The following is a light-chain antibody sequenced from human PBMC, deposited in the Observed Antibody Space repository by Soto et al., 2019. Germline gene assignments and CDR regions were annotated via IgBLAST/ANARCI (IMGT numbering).Light chain of an antibody. CDR3: CSYAGGHTSLL. V-gene: IGLV2-11*01. CDR1: SSDVGGYNY. CDR2: DVS. J-gene: IGLJ2*01. Sequence: QSALTQPRSVSGSPGQSVTISCTGTSSDVGGYNYVSWYQQHPGTVPKLMIYDVSNRPSGVPDRFSGSKSGNTASLTISGLQAEDEADYSCCSYAGGHTSLLFGGGTQLTVL.